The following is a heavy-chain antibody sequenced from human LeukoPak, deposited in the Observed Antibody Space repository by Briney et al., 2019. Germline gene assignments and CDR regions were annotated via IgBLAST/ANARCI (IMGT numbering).Heavy chain of an antibody. Sequence: GASLRLSCAASGFTFSSYAMSWVRQAPGKGLEWVAVISYDGSNKYYADSVKGRFTISRDNSKNTLYLQMNSLRAEDTAVYYCARDAEWELPADYWGQGNLVTVSS. D-gene: IGHD1-26*01. J-gene: IGHJ4*02. CDR2: ISYDGSNK. V-gene: IGHV3-30-3*01. CDR3: ARDAEWELPADY. CDR1: GFTFSSYA.